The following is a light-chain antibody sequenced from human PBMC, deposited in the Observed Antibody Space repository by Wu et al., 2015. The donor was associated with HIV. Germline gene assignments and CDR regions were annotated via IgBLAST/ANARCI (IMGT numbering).Light chain of an antibody. CDR1: QSVSSN. J-gene: IGKJ2*01. Sequence: EIVMTQSPITLSVSPGERATLSCRASQSVSSNLAWYQQKPGQAPRLLIYGASTRATDIPARFSGSGSGTEFTLTISSMQSEDFALYYCQQYNNWPPYTFGQGTKLEIK. V-gene: IGKV3-15*01. CDR2: GAS. CDR3: QQYNNWPPYT.